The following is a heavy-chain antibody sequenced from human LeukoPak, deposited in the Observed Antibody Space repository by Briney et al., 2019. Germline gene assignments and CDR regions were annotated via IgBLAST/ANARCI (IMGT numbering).Heavy chain of an antibody. CDR1: GYTFTGYY. V-gene: IGHV1-2*02. J-gene: IGHJ4*02. CDR2: INPNSGGT. Sequence: ASVKVSCKASGYTFTGYYMHWVRQAPGQGLEWMGWINPNSGGTNYAQKFQGRVTMTRDTSISTAYMELSRLRSDDTAVYYCARDEPYCSGGSCYSGNYFDYWGQGTLVTVSS. D-gene: IGHD2-15*01. CDR3: ARDEPYCSGGSCYSGNYFDY.